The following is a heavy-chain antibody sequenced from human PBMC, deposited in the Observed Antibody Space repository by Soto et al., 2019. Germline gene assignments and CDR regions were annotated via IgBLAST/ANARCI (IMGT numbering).Heavy chain of an antibody. J-gene: IGHJ5*02. CDR2: MNPNSGNT. Sequence: QVQLEQSGAEVKKAGASVKVSCKASGYTFTSYDINWVRQATGQGLEYLGWMNPNSGNTAYVQKFQGRVTMTWDTSITTAYMELSSLRSEDTAVYFCARGIKYGAYSRWFDPWGQGTLVTVSS. CDR3: ARGIKYGAYSRWFDP. D-gene: IGHD4-17*01. CDR1: GYTFTSYD. V-gene: IGHV1-8*01.